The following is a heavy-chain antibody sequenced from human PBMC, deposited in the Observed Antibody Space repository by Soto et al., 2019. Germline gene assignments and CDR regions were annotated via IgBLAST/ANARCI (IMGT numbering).Heavy chain of an antibody. CDR1: GFTFSNYW. V-gene: IGHV3-7*01. Sequence: EVQLVESGGGLVQPGGSLRLSCTAFGFTFSNYWMSWVRQAPGKGLEWVGNIKEDGSEKICVDSVKGRFTISRDNARNSRYLKRNGLRAEDRAVYYCAGDVRSSNVFDCFDLWGQGTLVTAS. CDR2: IKEDGSEK. D-gene: IGHD2-2*01. CDR3: AGDVRSSNVFDCFDL. J-gene: IGHJ5*02.